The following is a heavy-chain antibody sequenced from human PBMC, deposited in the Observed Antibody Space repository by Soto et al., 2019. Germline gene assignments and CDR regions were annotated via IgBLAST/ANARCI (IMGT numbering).Heavy chain of an antibody. J-gene: IGHJ4*02. V-gene: IGHV4-34*01. CDR3: ARGLGQPGAYPHYYGSGSYFDY. Sequence: SETLSLTCAVYGGSFSGYYWSWIRQPPGKGLEWIGEINHSGSTNYNPSLKSRVTISVDTSKNQFSLKLSSVTAADTAVYYCARGLGQPGAYPHYYGSGSYFDYWGQGTLVTVS. CDR1: GGSFSGYY. CDR2: INHSGST. D-gene: IGHD3-10*01.